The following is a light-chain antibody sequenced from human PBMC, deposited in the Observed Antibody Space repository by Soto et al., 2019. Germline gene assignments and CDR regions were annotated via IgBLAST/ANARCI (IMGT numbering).Light chain of an antibody. CDR2: GAS. Sequence: IVLTQSPGTLSLSPGERATLSCRASQSVSSSYLAWYQQKPGQAPRLLIYGASSRATGIPDRFSGSGSGTDFTLTISRLEPEDFAVYYCQQYDSSPPVTFGGGTKVDIK. CDR1: QSVSSSY. J-gene: IGKJ4*01. V-gene: IGKV3-20*01. CDR3: QQYDSSPPVT.